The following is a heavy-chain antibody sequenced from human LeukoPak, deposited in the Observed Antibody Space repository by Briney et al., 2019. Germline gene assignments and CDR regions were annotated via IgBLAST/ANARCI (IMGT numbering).Heavy chain of an antibody. D-gene: IGHD4-17*01. CDR2: IRGGGTSE. CDR1: GFTFSAYA. CDR3: ARDPNGDYIGAFDM. Sequence: PGGSLRLSCTASGFTFSAYAMMWVRQAPGKGPEWVSAIRGGGTSELYADSVKGRFRISRDNSKDTLFLQMNSLRAEDTAVYYCARDPNGDYIGAFDMWGPGTVVTVSS. V-gene: IGHV3-23*01. J-gene: IGHJ3*02.